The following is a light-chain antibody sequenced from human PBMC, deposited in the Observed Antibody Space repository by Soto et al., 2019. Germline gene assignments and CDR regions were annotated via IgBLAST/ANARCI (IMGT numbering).Light chain of an antibody. CDR1: QGISNY. CDR2: DAS. V-gene: IGKV1-13*02. J-gene: IGKJ4*01. Sequence: IQLTQSPSSLSASVGDRVTITCRASQGISNYLAWYQQKPGKVPKLLIYDASNLESGVPSRFSGSGSGTEFTLTISSLQPDYFATYYCQQYYSYSVTFAGGTKVDI. CDR3: QQYYSYSVT.